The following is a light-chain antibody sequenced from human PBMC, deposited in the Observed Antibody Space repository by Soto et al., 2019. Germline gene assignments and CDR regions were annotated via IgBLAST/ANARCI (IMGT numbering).Light chain of an antibody. CDR1: QTVTTN. V-gene: IGKV3-15*01. CDR2: GAS. J-gene: IGKJ1*01. Sequence: EIVMTQSPATVSVSPGGRVTLSCRATQTVTTNLAWHQQKPGQAPRLLIYGASTRATDVPARFSGSGSGTEFTLTISSLQSEDFAVYYCQQYHNWPRTFGQGTKVDIK. CDR3: QQYHNWPRT.